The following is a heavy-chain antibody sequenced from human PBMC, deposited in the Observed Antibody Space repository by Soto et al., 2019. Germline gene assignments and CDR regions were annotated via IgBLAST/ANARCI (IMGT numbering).Heavy chain of an antibody. J-gene: IGHJ4*02. V-gene: IGHV1-58*01. D-gene: IGHD3-22*01. CDR3: AAGDSSGYYGG. CDR2: ITVGTGNT. Sequence: SVKVSCKASGFTFTSSSVQWVRQARGQRLEWIGWITVGTGNTNYAQKFQERVSITRDMSTSTAYMELSNLRSDDTAVYYCAAGDSSGYYGGWGQGTQVTVSS. CDR1: GFTFTSSS.